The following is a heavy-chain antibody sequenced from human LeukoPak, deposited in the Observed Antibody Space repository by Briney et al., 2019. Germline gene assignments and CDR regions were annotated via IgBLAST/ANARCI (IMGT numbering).Heavy chain of an antibody. Sequence: ASVKVSCKASGYTFTSYDINWVRQATGQGLEWMGWMNPNSGNTGYAQKFQGRVTMTRNTSISTAYMELRSLRSDDTAVYYCARDLGYCSSTSCYPGYYYYYGMDVWGQGTTVTVSS. D-gene: IGHD2-2*01. J-gene: IGHJ6*02. V-gene: IGHV1-8*01. CDR3: ARDLGYCSSTSCYPGYYYYYGMDV. CDR1: GYTFTSYD. CDR2: MNPNSGNT.